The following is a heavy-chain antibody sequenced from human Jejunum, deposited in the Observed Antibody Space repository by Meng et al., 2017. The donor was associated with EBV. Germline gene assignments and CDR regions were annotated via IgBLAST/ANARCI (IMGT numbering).Heavy chain of an antibody. J-gene: IGHJ4*02. V-gene: IGHV3-23*01. Sequence: VQGWGSLVGLSWSGPSPCISCVGYGVTCSSYAMGWRRHAPRGGLELGSHDSSTGGSTNYAHTVKGRLSAYTDNSKNTLFLKMNTLRADDTAIYYCVRDGYNYIPFDYWGQGTLVTVSS. CDR1: GVTCSSYA. D-gene: IGHD5-24*01. CDR2: DSSTGGST. CDR3: VRDGYNYIPFDY.